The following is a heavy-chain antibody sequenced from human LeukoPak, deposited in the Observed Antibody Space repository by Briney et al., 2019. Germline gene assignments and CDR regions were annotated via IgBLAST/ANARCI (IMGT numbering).Heavy chain of an antibody. CDR1: GGTFSSYA. J-gene: IGHJ6*04. CDR3: ARVDCSSTSCYDYYYYGMDV. Sequence: SVKVSCKASGGTFSSYAISWVRQAPGQGLEWMGGIIPIFGTANYAQKFQGRVTITADESMSTAYMELSSLRSEDTAVYYCARVDCSSTSCYDYYYYGMDVWGKGTTVTVSS. V-gene: IGHV1-69*01. CDR2: IIPIFGTA. D-gene: IGHD2-2*01.